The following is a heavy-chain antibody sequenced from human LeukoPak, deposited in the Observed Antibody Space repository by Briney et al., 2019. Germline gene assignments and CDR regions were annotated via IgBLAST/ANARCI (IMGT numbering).Heavy chain of an antibody. Sequence: PGTSLRLSCAAPGFPFSSYGMHWVRQAPGKGLEWVAGISYDGSYKSYADSVKGRFTPSRDNAKNTVFLQMNSLRAEDTAVYYCANGEGAVTGEFDYWGQGTLVTVSS. V-gene: IGHV3-30*18. CDR1: GFPFSSYG. J-gene: IGHJ4*02. D-gene: IGHD6-19*01. CDR2: ISYDGSYK. CDR3: ANGEGAVTGEFDY.